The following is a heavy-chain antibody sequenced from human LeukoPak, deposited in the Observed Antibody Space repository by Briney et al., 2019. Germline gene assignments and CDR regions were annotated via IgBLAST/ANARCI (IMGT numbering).Heavy chain of an antibody. CDR2: IRSDGSST. CDR3: TRRYGGHSGWAGYHDS. D-gene: IGHD6-19*01. V-gene: IGHV3-64*01. Sequence: PGGSLRLSCVASGFSFSAYIMHWVRQAPGKGLEYVSAIRSDGSSTFYPNSVKGRFTISRDNSKRTLYLQMGSPRAEDTAVYYCTRRYGGHSGWAGYHDSWGQGTLVTVSS. CDR1: GFSFSAYI. J-gene: IGHJ4*02.